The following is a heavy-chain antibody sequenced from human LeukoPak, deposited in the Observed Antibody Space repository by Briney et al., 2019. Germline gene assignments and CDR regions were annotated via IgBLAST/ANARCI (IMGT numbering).Heavy chain of an antibody. CDR1: GFTFSSYS. Sequence: GGSLRLSCAASGFTFSSYSMNWVRQAPGKGLEWVSSISSSSSYIYYADSVKGRFTISRDNAKNSLYLQMNSLRAEDTAVYYCAREKGDTGSFDYWGQGTLVTVSS. V-gene: IGHV3-21*01. J-gene: IGHJ4*02. D-gene: IGHD5-18*01. CDR2: ISSSSSYI. CDR3: AREKGDTGSFDY.